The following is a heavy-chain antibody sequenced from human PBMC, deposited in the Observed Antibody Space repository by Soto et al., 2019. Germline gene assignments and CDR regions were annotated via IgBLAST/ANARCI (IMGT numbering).Heavy chain of an antibody. D-gene: IGHD1-26*01. CDR3: ATLNSGSYPFDY. CDR1: GYTFTSYA. J-gene: IGHJ4*02. CDR2: INAGNGNT. Sequence: ASVKVSCKASGYTFTSYAMHWVRQAPGQRLEWMGWINAGNGNTKYSQKFQGRVTITRDTSASTAYMELSSLRSEDTAVYYCATLNSGSYPFDYWGQGTLVTVSS. V-gene: IGHV1-3*01.